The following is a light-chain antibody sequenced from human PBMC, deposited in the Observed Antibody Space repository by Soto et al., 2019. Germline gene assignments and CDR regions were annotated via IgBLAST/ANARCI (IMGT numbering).Light chain of an antibody. J-gene: IGLJ3*02. V-gene: IGLV2-18*02. CDR2: EAS. Sequence: QSVLTQPPSVSGSPGQSVTISCTGTSTDFVSYNRVSWYQQPPGTAPKLIIYEASNRPSGVPDRFSGSKSGNTASLTISGLQAADEADYYCCSYAGSDNWAFGGGTKLTVL. CDR3: CSYAGSDNWA. CDR1: STDFVSYNR.